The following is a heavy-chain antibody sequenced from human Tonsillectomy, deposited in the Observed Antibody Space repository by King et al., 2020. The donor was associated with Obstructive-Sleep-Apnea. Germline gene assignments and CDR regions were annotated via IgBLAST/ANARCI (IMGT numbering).Heavy chain of an antibody. J-gene: IGHJ6*02. V-gene: IGHV3-49*03. CDR2: IRSKAYGGTT. CDR1: GFTFGDYA. D-gene: IGHD6-13*01. CDR3: TRRHFGYSSSWDYYYGMDV. Sequence: VQLVESGGGLVQPGRSLRLSCTASGFTFGDYAMSWFRQAPGKGLEWVGFIRSKAYGGTTEYAASVKGRFTISRDDSKSIAYLQMNSPKTEDTAVYYCTRRHFGYSSSWDYYYGMDVWGQGTTVTVSS.